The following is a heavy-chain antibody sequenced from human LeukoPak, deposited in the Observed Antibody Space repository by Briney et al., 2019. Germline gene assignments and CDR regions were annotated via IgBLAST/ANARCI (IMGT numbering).Heavy chain of an antibody. CDR3: ARLFGGVTTYDY. CDR1: GFTFSRYT. J-gene: IGHJ4*02. Sequence: GGSLRLSCAASGFTFSRYTMSWVRQAPGGGLQWVASMKGDGSLIYYVDSVRGRFTISRDNARNSLYLQMNRLRADDTAVYYCARLFGGVTTYDYWGQGALVTVSS. D-gene: IGHD2-8*02. CDR2: MKGDGSLI. V-gene: IGHV3-7*01.